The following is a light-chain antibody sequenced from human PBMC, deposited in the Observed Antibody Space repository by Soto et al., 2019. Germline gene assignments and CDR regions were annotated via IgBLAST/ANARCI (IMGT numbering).Light chain of an antibody. J-gene: IGKJ1*01. V-gene: IGKV1-39*01. CDR2: AAS. CDR3: QQSHSIPWT. CDR1: LTISSY. Sequence: DIQMTQSPSTLSASVGDRATITCLASLTISSYLNWYQQKSGKAPKLLISAASSLESGVPPRFSGSGSGTDFTLTITSLQPEDFATYYCQQSHSIPWTFGQGTKVDIK.